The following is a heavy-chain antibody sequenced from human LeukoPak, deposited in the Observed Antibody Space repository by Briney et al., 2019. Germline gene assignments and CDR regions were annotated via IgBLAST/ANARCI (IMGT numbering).Heavy chain of an antibody. CDR2: ISGSGGST. CDR1: GFTFSSYA. D-gene: IGHD6-13*01. CDR3: ANLPGIAAAGTPRD. J-gene: IGHJ4*02. Sequence: GGSLRLSCAASGFTFSSYAMSWVRQAPGKGLEGVSAISGSGGSTYYADSVKGRFTISRDNFKNTLYLQMNSLRAEDTAVYYCANLPGIAAAGTPRDWGQGTLVTVSS. V-gene: IGHV3-23*01.